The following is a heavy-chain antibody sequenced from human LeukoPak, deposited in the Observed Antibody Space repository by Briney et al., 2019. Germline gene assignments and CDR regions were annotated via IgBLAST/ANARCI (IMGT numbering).Heavy chain of an antibody. CDR3: ASGYSSDYGGNTY. D-gene: IGHD4-23*01. J-gene: IGHJ4*02. Sequence: GGSLRLSCAASGFTFSKSWMSWARQAPGKGLECVANIKPDGTEKYYVDSVKGRFTISRDNAKNSLYLQMNSLRAEDTAVYYCASGYSSDYGGNTYWGQGTLVTVSS. CDR1: GFTFSKSW. V-gene: IGHV3-7*01. CDR2: IKPDGTEK.